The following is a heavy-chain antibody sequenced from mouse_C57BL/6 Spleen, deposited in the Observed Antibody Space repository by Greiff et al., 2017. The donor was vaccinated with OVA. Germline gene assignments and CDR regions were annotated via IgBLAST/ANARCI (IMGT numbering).Heavy chain of an antibody. CDR1: GYTFTDYY. CDR3: ARGDYDDVWFAY. J-gene: IGHJ3*01. D-gene: IGHD2-4*01. Sequence: VQLQQSGAELVRPGASVKLSCKASGYTFTDYYINWVKQRPGQGLEWIARIYPGSGNTYYNEKFKGKATLTAEKSSSTAYMQLSSLTSEDSAVYFCARGDYDDVWFAYWGQGTLVTVSA. CDR2: IYPGSGNT. V-gene: IGHV1-76*01.